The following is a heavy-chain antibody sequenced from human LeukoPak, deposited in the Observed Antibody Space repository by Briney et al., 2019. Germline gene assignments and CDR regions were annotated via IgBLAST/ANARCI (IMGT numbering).Heavy chain of an antibody. CDR1: GGSLSGYY. D-gene: IGHD2-21*01. CDR2: INHSGST. J-gene: IGHJ5*02. Sequence: SETLSLTCAVYGGSLSGYYWSWIRQPPGKGLEWIGAINHSGSTNYNPSLKSRVTISVDTSKNQFSLKLSSVTAADTAVYYCARVVERHGWFDPWGQGTLVTVSS. V-gene: IGHV4-34*01. CDR3: ARVVERHGWFDP.